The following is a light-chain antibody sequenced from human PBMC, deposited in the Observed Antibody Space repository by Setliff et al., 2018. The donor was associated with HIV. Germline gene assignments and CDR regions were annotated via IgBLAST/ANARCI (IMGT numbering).Light chain of an antibody. CDR1: SSDVGGYNY. J-gene: IGLJ1*01. V-gene: IGLV2-14*03. Sequence: QSVLTQPASVSGSPGQSITISCTGTSSDVGGYNYVSWYQQHPGKAPKVIIYDVRNRPSGVSDRFSASKSGSTASLTISGLQPEDEADYYCSSYTGSGTYVFGAGTKVTVL. CDR3: SSYTGSGTYV. CDR2: DVR.